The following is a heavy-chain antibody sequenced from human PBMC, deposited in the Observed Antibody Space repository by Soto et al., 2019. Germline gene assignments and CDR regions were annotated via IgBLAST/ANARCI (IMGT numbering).Heavy chain of an antibody. V-gene: IGHV4-4*02. Sequence: QVQLQESGPGLVKPSGTLSLTCAVSGGSISSSNWWSWVRQPPGKGLEWIGEIYHSGGTNYNPSLQSPVTIAVDKSKHQFSLKLSSVTAADTAVYYCARGDCGGGSCYSVDIWGQGTMVTVSS. D-gene: IGHD2-15*01. J-gene: IGHJ3*02. CDR2: IYHSGGT. CDR3: ARGDCGGGSCYSVDI. CDR1: GGSISSSNW.